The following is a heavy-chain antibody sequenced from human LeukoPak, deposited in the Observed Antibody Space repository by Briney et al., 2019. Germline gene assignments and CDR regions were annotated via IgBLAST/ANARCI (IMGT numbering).Heavy chain of an antibody. CDR3: ARHPHSGYSYGWVYYYYYMDV. D-gene: IGHD5-18*01. Sequence: NASETLSLTCTVSGYSITSGYFWGWIRQPPGKGLEWIASVSHSGTTYYNPSLKSRVTISVDTSKNHFSLKLSSVTAADTAVYYCARHPHSGYSYGWVYYYYYMDVWGKGTTVTVSS. J-gene: IGHJ6*03. CDR2: VSHSGTT. V-gene: IGHV4-38-2*02. CDR1: GYSITSGYF.